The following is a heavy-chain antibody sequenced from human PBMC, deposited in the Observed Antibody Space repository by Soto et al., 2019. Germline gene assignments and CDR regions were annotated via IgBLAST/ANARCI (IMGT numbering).Heavy chain of an antibody. CDR1: GITFSNYA. J-gene: IGHJ2*01. D-gene: IGHD3-22*01. V-gene: IGHV3-23*01. CDR2: ISGSGGST. CDR3: AKGGSVNYPVYWYFDI. Sequence: GGSLRLSCAASGITFSNYAMSWVRQAPGKGLEWVSSISGSGGSTYYADSVKGRFTISRDNSKNTLYLQMNSLRAEDTAVYYCAKGGSVNYPVYWYFDIWGRGTLVTVSS.